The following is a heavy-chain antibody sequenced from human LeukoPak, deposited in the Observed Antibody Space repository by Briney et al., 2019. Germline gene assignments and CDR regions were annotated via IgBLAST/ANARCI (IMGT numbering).Heavy chain of an antibody. CDR2: IRYDGSNK. CDR1: GFTFSSYG. J-gene: IGHJ6*03. CDR3: AKEGDYYDSSGYTSTHYYYMDV. D-gene: IGHD3-22*01. Sequence: GGSLRLSCAASGFTFSSYGMHWVRQAPGKGLEWVAFIRYDGSNKYYADSVKGRFTISRDNSKNTLYLQMNSLRAEDTAVYYCAKEGDYYDSSGYTSTHYYYMDVWGKGTTVTVSS. V-gene: IGHV3-30*02.